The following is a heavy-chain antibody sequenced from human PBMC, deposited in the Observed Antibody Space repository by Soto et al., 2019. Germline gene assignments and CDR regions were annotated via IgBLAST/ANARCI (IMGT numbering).Heavy chain of an antibody. CDR2: IIPILGIA. J-gene: IGHJ3*02. Sequence: QVQLVQSGAEVKKPGSSVKDSCKASGGTFSSYTISWVRQAPGQGLEWMGRIIPILGIANYAQKFQGRVTITEDKSTSTAYMELRSLRSEDTAVYYCARVGTSGRVCCAFDIWGQGTMVTVSS. CDR3: ARVGTSGRVCCAFDI. V-gene: IGHV1-69*02. CDR1: GGTFSSYT. D-gene: IGHD3-10*01.